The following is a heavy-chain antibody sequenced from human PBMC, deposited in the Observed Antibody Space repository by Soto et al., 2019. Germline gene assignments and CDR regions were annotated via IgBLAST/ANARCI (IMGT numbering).Heavy chain of an antibody. Sequence: PSETLSLTCTVSGGSISSGDYYWSWIRQPPGKGLEWIGYIYYSGSTYYNPSLKSRVTISVDTSKNQFSLKLSSVTAADTAVYYCARDGELSDSSGCRSWGQGTMATVSS. J-gene: IGHJ3*01. D-gene: IGHD3-22*01. CDR2: IYYSGST. V-gene: IGHV4-30-4*01. CDR3: ARDGELSDSSGCRS. CDR1: GGSISSGDYY.